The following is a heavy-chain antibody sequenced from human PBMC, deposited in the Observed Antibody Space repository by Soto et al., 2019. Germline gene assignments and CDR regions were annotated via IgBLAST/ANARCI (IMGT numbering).Heavy chain of an antibody. CDR2: IWYDGSNK. Sequence: QVQVVESGGGVVQPGRSLRLSCAASGFTFRSYGMHWVRQAPGKGLEWVAVIWYDGSNKYYTDSVKGRFTISRDNSKNTLYLQMNSLRVEDTAVYFCARDSSSSVADPWGQGTLVTVSS. J-gene: IGHJ5*02. D-gene: IGHD6-6*01. CDR1: GFTFRSYG. CDR3: ARDSSSSVADP. V-gene: IGHV3-33*01.